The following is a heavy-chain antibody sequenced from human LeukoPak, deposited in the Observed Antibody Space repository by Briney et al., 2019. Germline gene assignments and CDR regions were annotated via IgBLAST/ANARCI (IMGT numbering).Heavy chain of an antibody. Sequence: ASVKVSCKASGYTFTGFHMHWVRQAPGQGLEWMGWINPNTGDTNYAQKFQGRVSMTRDTSINTAYMELTRLTSDDSAVYYCARTEGTEWVFDYWGQGPLVTVSS. CDR1: GYTFTGFH. CDR3: ARTEGTEWVFDY. CDR2: INPNTGDT. J-gene: IGHJ4*02. D-gene: IGHD3-3*01. V-gene: IGHV1-2*02.